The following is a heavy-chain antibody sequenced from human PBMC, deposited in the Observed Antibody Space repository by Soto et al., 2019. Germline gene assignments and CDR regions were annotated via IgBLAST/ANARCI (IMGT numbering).Heavy chain of an antibody. V-gene: IGHV4-31*03. CDR3: AKGTGKTYYYYGMDV. CDR1: GGSISSGGYY. J-gene: IGHJ6*02. Sequence: SETLSLTCTVSGGSISSGGYYWSWIRQHPGKGLEWIGYIYYSGSTYYKPSLKSRVTISVDTSKNQFSLKLSSVTAADTAVYYCAKGTGKTYYYYGMDVWGQGTTVTVSS. D-gene: IGHD1-1*01. CDR2: IYYSGST.